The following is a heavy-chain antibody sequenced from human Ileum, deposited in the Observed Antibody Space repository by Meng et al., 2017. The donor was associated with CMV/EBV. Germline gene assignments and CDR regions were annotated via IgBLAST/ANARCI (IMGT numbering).Heavy chain of an antibody. D-gene: IGHD6-6*01. CDR2: IDPNTGGT. CDR1: GYTFTGNY. J-gene: IGHJ4*02. CDR3: ARRERISSGLEY. Sequence: QVQLVQSGAEVKKPGTSVKVSCKASGYTFTGNYIYWVRQSPGQGLEWMGWIDPNTGGTKYIQKFQGRVTMTGDTSISTAYMELSGLRFDDTAVYYCARRERISSGLEYWGQGTLVTVSS. V-gene: IGHV1-2*02.